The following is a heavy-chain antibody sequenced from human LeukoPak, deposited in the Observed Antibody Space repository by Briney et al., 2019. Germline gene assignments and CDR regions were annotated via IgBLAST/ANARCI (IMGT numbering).Heavy chain of an antibody. D-gene: IGHD3-22*01. CDR1: GGTFNSYT. CDR3: ARDQGINYYDSSGYPQTPSSFDY. V-gene: IGHV1-69*04. CDR2: IIPILGMA. Sequence: SVKVSCKASGGTFNSYTISWVRQAPGQGLEWMGRIIPILGMANYAQKFQGRVTITADKSTSTAYMELSSLRSEDTAVYYCARDQGINYYDSSGYPQTPSSFDYWGQGTLVTVSS. J-gene: IGHJ4*02.